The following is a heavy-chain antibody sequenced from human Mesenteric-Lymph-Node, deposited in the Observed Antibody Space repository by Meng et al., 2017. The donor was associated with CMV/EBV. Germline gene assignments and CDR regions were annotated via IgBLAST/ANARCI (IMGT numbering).Heavy chain of an antibody. V-gene: IGHV4-34*01. Sequence: GQLHQGGAGLLKPSETRSVTCAVYGGSFSGYYWNWIRQSPEKGLEWIGEINHSGSTTYNPSFTSRIIISVDTSTNQISLNMSSVTAADTAVYYCARGSSYDILTGYFDYWGQGALVTVSS. CDR2: INHSGST. CDR1: GGSFSGYY. CDR3: ARGSSYDILTGYFDY. J-gene: IGHJ4*02. D-gene: IGHD3-9*01.